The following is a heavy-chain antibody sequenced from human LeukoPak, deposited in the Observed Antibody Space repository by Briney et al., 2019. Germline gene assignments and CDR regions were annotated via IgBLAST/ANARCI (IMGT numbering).Heavy chain of an antibody. J-gene: IGHJ3*02. CDR1: GFTFSSYS. D-gene: IGHD2-15*01. V-gene: IGHV3-21*01. CDR3: ARVGCSGGSCYHDDFDI. Sequence: GGSLRLSCAASGFTFSSYSMNWVRQAPGKGLEWVSSISSSSSYIYYADSVKGRFTISRDNAKNSLYLQMNSLRAEDTAVYYCARVGCSGGSCYHDDFDIWGQGTMVTVSS. CDR2: ISSSSSYI.